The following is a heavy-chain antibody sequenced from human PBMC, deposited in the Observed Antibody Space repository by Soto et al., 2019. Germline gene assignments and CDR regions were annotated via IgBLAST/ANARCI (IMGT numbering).Heavy chain of an antibody. D-gene: IGHD1-1*01. CDR1: GASISGFY. Sequence: SETLSLTCTVSGASISGFYWSWSRKSAGKGLEWIGRIYATGTTDYNPSLKSRVMMSVDTSKKQFSLKLRSVTAADTAVYYCVRDGTKTLRDWFDPWGQGISVTVSS. CDR2: IYATGTT. CDR3: VRDGTKTLRDWFDP. J-gene: IGHJ5*02. V-gene: IGHV4-4*07.